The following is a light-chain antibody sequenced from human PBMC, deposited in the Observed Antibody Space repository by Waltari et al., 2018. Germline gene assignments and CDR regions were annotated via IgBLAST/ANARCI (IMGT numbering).Light chain of an antibody. J-gene: IGKJ2*01. Sequence: DIVMTQSPESLAVSLGERATINCKSSQGVLDTSNNRNYLAWYQHKPGQPPRLLFYWASIREFGVPDRFRGSGSGADFTLTISSLQAEDVAVYYCQQYYSTPHTFGRGTKLEIK. V-gene: IGKV4-1*01. CDR3: QQYYSTPHT. CDR2: WAS. CDR1: QGVLDTSNNRNY.